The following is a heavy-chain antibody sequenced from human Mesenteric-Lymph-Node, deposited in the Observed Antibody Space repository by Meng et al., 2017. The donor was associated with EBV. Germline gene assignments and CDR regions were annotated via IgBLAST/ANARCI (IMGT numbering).Heavy chain of an antibody. D-gene: IGHD3-9*01. CDR2: ISGSGGST. J-gene: IGHJ4*02. V-gene: IGHV3-23*04. CDR1: GFTFSTFA. Sequence: EVQLVESGGGVVRLGGSLSLSCAASGFTFSTFAMTWVRRAPGKGLEWVSAISGSGGSTFYADSVKGRFTISGDNSKNTLYLQMNSLRAEDTAEYYCAKHNDVLTGYFATWGQGTLVTVSS. CDR3: AKHNDVLTGYFAT.